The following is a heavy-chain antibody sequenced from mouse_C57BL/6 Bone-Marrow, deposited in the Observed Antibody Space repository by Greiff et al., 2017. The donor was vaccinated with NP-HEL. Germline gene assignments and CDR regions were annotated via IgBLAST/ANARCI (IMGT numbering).Heavy chain of an antibody. CDR3: ARSDYGYAWFAY. V-gene: IGHV1-81*01. Sequence: VKLVESGAELARPGASVKLSCKASGYTFTSYGISWVKQRTGQGLEWIGEIYPRSGNTYYNEKFKGKATLTADKSSSTAYMELRSLTSEDSAVYFCARSDYGYAWFAYWGQGTLVTVSA. D-gene: IGHD2-2*01. CDR2: IYPRSGNT. J-gene: IGHJ3*01. CDR1: GYTFTSYG.